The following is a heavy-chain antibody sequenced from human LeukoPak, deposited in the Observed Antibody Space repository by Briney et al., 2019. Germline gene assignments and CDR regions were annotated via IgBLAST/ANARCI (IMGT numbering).Heavy chain of an antibody. J-gene: IGHJ4*02. CDR3: ARTTYYYDSSGSGDFDY. CDR1: GGSISSYY. D-gene: IGHD3-22*01. CDR2: TYYSGST. V-gene: IGHV4-59*01. Sequence: SETLSLTCTVSGGSISSYYWSWIRQPPGKGLEWIGYTYYSGSTNYNPSLKSRVTISVDTSKNQFSLKLSSVTAADTAVYYCARTTYYYDSSGSGDFDYWGQGTLVT.